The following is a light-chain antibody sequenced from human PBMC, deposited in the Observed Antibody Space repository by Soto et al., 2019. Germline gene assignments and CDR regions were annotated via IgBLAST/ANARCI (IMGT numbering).Light chain of an antibody. J-gene: IGLJ1*01. CDR2: DVS. V-gene: IGLV2-11*01. CDR1: SSDVGGYNY. Sequence: QSALTQPRSVSGSPGQSVTISCTGTSSDVGGYNYVSWYQQHPGKAPKLMIYDVSKRPSGVPDRFSGSKSGNTASLTISGLQAEDEADYYYCSYAGSYKKVFGTGTKVTVL. CDR3: CSYAGSYKKV.